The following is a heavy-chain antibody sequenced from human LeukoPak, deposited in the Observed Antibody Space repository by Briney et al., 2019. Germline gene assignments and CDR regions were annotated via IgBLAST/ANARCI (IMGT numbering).Heavy chain of an antibody. CDR3: VRDLDLGGYSSFEY. Sequence: GGSLRLSCAASGFTFSSYFWMHWVRQAPGKGLVWVSRIKSDGSSSTYADSVKGRFTVSRDNAKNSLYLQMNTLRAEDTAVYYCVRDLDLGGYSSFEYWGQGTLVTVSS. D-gene: IGHD4-23*01. CDR1: GFTFSSYFW. V-gene: IGHV3-74*01. CDR2: IKSDGSSS. J-gene: IGHJ4*02.